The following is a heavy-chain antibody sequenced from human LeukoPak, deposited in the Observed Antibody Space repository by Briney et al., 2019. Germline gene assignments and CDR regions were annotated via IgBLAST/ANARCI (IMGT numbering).Heavy chain of an antibody. J-gene: IGHJ3*02. Sequence: PGGSLRLSCAASGFTFSSYGMHWVRQAPGKGLEWVAVIWSDGTSTYYADSVKGRFTISRDNSKNTLYLQMNSLRAEDTAVYYCARDFCSGGSCYPDAFDIWGQGTMVTVSS. CDR3: ARDFCSGGSCYPDAFDI. CDR1: GFTFSSYG. V-gene: IGHV3-33*01. D-gene: IGHD2-15*01. CDR2: IWSDGTST.